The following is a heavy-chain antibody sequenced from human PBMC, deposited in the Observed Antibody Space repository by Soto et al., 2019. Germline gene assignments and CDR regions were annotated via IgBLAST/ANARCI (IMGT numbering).Heavy chain of an antibody. CDR1: GYTFTSYY. Sequence: ASVKVSCKASGYTFTSYYMHWVRQAPGQGLEWMGIINPSGGSTSYAQKFQGRVTMTRDTSTSTVYMELSSLRSEDTAVYYCASNVGDYDSSGYGFSPDAFDIWGQGTMVTVSS. V-gene: IGHV1-46*01. CDR2: INPSGGST. J-gene: IGHJ3*02. D-gene: IGHD3-22*01. CDR3: ASNVGDYDSSGYGFSPDAFDI.